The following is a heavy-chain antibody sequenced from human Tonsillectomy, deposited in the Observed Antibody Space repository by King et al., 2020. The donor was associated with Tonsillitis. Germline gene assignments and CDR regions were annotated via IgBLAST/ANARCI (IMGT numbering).Heavy chain of an antibody. D-gene: IGHD1-26*01. V-gene: IGHV3-74*01. J-gene: IGHJ3*02. CDR2: IDSAGSNT. CDR3: ARDRGATDAFDI. Sequence: VQLVESGGGLIQPGGSLRLSCAASGFTVSDYWMHWVRQAPGKGLVWVSHIDSAGSNTIYADSVKGRFTMSKDNAKNMLYLQMNSLRAEDTAVYYCARDRGATDAFDIWGQGTMLTVSS. CDR1: GFTVSDYW.